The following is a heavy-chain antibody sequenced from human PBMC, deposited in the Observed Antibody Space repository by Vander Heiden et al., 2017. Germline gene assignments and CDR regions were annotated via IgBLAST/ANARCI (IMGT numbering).Heavy chain of an antibody. CDR2: IWYDGSNK. J-gene: IGHJ4*02. CDR1: GFTFNTYG. V-gene: IGHV3-33*01. Sequence: QVQLVESGGGVVQPGRSLSLSCAASGFTFNTYGMHWVRQAPGKGLEWVAVIWYDGSNKYYADSVKGRFTISRDDSKNTLYLQMNSLRAEDTAVYYCATDYSSSWPYYFEYWGQGTLVTVSS. CDR3: ATDYSSSWPYYFEY. D-gene: IGHD6-13*01.